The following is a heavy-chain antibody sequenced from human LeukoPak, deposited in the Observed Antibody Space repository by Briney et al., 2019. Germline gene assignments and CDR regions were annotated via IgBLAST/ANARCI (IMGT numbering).Heavy chain of an antibody. Sequence: SETLSLTCTVSGGSISSYYWSWIRQPPGKGLEWIGYIYTSGSTNYNPSLKSRVTISVDTSKNQFSLKLSSVTAADTAVDYCESIFDGRAFDIWGQGTMVTVSS. J-gene: IGHJ3*02. D-gene: IGHD2-21*01. V-gene: IGHV4-4*09. CDR1: GGSISSYY. CDR3: ESIFDGRAFDI. CDR2: IYTSGST.